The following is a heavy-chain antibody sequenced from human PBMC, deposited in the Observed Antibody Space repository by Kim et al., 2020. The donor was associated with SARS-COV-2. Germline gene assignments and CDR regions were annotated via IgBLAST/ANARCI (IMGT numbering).Heavy chain of an antibody. CDR2: INAGNGNT. CDR1: GYTFTSYA. V-gene: IGHV1-3*01. J-gene: IGHJ4*02. D-gene: IGHD3-3*01. CDR3: ARDSEGDFWRNGYFDY. Sequence: ASVKVSCKASGYTFTSYAMHWVRQAPGQRLEWMGWINAGNGNTKYSQKFQGRVTITRDTSASTAYMELSSLRSEDTAVYYCARDSEGDFWRNGYFDYWGQGTLVTVSS.